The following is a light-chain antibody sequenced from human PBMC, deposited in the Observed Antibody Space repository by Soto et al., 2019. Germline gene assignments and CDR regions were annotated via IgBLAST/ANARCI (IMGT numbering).Light chain of an antibody. J-gene: IGKJ4*01. V-gene: IGKV3-20*01. CDR1: QSVSSSY. CDR2: GAS. Sequence: EIVLTQSPGTLSLSPGERATLSCRASQSVSSSYLAWYQQKPGQAPRLLIYGASSRATGIPDMISGSGSGTVFTLTISILDPEYVAVYYCQQYGRSLLTFGQGTKVEIK. CDR3: QQYGRSLLT.